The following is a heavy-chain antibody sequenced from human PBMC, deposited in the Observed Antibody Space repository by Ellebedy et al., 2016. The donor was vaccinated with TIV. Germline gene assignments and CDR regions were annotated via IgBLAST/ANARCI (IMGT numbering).Heavy chain of an antibody. CDR1: GFTFNSYA. Sequence: GESLKISCAASGFTFNSYAMSWVRQAPGKGLEWVSAISGSGGSAYYADSVKGRFTVSRDNSKNILYLQMNSPRAEDSALYHCVKGGDYDRPDDWGQGTRVTVSS. V-gene: IGHV3-23*01. CDR2: ISGSGGSA. CDR3: VKGGDYDRPDD. J-gene: IGHJ4*02. D-gene: IGHD4-17*01.